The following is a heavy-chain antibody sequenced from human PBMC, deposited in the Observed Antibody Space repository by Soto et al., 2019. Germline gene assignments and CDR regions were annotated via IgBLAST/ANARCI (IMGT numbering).Heavy chain of an antibody. CDR1: GGTISSYA. J-gene: IGHJ6*02. CDR3: ASLYGSGSYSYYGMDV. Sequence: ASVKVCCKASGGTISSYAMSWVRQAPGQGLEWMGGIIPIFGTANYAQKFQGRVTITADESTSTAYMELSSLRSEDTAVYYCASLYGSGSYSYYGMDVWGQGTTVTV. D-gene: IGHD3-10*01. V-gene: IGHV1-69*13. CDR2: IIPIFGTA.